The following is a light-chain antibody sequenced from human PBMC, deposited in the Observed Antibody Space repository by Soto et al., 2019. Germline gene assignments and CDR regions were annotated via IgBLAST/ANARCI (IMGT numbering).Light chain of an antibody. CDR1: QSISSY. CDR3: QQSYSTPLT. CDR2: AAS. J-gene: IGKJ4*01. Sequence: DIQMTQSPSSLSASVGDRVTITCRASQSISSYLNWYQQKPGKAPKLLIYAASSLQSGVPSRFSGSGSGTNFTLTISSLQPKDFATYYCQQSYSTPLTSGGGTK. V-gene: IGKV1-39*01.